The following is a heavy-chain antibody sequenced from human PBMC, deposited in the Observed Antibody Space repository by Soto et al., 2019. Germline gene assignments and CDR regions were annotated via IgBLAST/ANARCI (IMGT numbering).Heavy chain of an antibody. V-gene: IGHV4-31*03. Sequence: QVQLQESGPGLVKPSQTLSLTCTVSGGSISSGGYYWSWIRQHPGKGLEWIGYIYYSGSTYYNPSLKSRVTNAVDTSKHQFSLKLSSVTAADTAGYYCARAGGFNWFDPWGQGTLVTVSS. CDR1: GGSISSGGYY. CDR2: IYYSGST. CDR3: ARAGGFNWFDP. D-gene: IGHD3-10*01. J-gene: IGHJ5*02.